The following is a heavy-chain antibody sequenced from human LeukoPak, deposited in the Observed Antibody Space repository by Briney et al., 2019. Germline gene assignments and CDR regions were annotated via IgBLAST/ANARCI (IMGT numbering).Heavy chain of an antibody. CDR2: IKQDGSEK. V-gene: IGHV3-7*02. CDR3: ASYNYYDSSGQPGY. Sequence: GGSLRLSCAASGFTFSSYWMSWVRQAPGKGLEWVANIKQDGSEKYYVDSVKGRFTISRDNAKNSLYLQMNTLRAEDTAMYYCASYNYYDSSGQPGYWGQGTLVTVSS. CDR1: GFTFSSYW. J-gene: IGHJ4*02. D-gene: IGHD3-22*01.